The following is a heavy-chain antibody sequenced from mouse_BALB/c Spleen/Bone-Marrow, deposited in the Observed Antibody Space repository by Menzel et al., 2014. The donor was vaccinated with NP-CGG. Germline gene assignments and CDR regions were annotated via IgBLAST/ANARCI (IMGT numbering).Heavy chain of an antibody. Sequence: EVQRVESGAELVKPGASVKLSCTASGFNIKDTYMHWVKQRPEQGLEWIGRIDPGNGNTKYDPKFQGKATITADTSSNTAYLQLSSLTSEDTAVYYCAVYDYEGFAYWGQGTLVTVSA. CDR1: GFNIKDTY. CDR2: IDPGNGNT. CDR3: AVYDYEGFAY. J-gene: IGHJ3*01. D-gene: IGHD2-4*01. V-gene: IGHV14-3*02.